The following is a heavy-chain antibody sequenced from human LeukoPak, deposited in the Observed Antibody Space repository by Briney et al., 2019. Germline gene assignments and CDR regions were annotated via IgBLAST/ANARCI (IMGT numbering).Heavy chain of an antibody. CDR3: ARGEGMGPYYDSSGYYLDV. Sequence: GASVKVSCKASGYTFTSYYMHWVRQAPGQGLEWMGIINPSGGSTSYAQKFQGRVTMTRDTSISTAYMELSRLRSDDTAVYYCARGEGMGPYYDSSGYYLDVWGQGTTVTVSS. CDR1: GYTFTSYY. V-gene: IGHV1-46*01. D-gene: IGHD3-22*01. J-gene: IGHJ6*02. CDR2: INPSGGST.